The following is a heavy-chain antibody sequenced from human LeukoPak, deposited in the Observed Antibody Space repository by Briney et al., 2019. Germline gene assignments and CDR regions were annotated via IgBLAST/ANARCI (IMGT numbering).Heavy chain of an antibody. CDR1: GFTFSKFP. V-gene: IGHV3-23*01. CDR2: ISASGDVT. CDR3: ENSLFFSETWTGREFNI. D-gene: IGHD3/OR15-3a*01. Sequence: TAESLRLSCAASGFTFSKFPMGCVRQAPARGLEWVSAISASGDVTFYADSLRGRFTISRDNSKNTLYLQMSCLTAEDTAIFYCENSLFFSETWTGREFNICGQGRRVTVYS. J-gene: IGHJ3*02.